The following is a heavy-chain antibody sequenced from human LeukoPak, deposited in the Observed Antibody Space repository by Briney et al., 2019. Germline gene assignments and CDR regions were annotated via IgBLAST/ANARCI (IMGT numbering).Heavy chain of an antibody. Sequence: PGGSLRLSCAASESTFITYAMNWVRQAPGKGLEWVATISGSGRSTYYADSVKGRFTISRDNSKHTLFLQMASLRAEDTAVYYCARSNPNRNALDLWGQGTMVTISS. D-gene: IGHD1-14*01. CDR1: ESTFITYA. J-gene: IGHJ3*01. V-gene: IGHV3-23*01. CDR2: ISGSGRST. CDR3: ARSNPNRNALDL.